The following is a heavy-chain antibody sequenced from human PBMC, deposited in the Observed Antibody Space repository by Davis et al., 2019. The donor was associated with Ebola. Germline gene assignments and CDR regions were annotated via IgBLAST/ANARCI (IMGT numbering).Heavy chain of an antibody. D-gene: IGHD4-17*01. CDR3: ARLHGDYGLFAFDI. CDR1: GGSISSYY. CDR2: IYYSGST. Sequence: PSETLSLTCTVSGGSISSYYWSWIRQPPGKGLEWIGYIYYSGSTNYNPSLKSRVTISVDTSKNQFSLKLSSVTAADTAVYYCARLHGDYGLFAFDIWGQGTMVTVSS. V-gene: IGHV4-59*08. J-gene: IGHJ3*02.